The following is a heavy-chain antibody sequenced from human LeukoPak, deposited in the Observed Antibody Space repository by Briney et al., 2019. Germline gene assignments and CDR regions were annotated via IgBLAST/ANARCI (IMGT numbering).Heavy chain of an antibody. V-gene: IGHV3-30*04. J-gene: IGHJ2*01. CDR2: ISYDGSKK. D-gene: IGHD4-23*01. CDR3: ARDTVVTLWYFDL. Sequence: GRSLRLSCAASGFTFSFYDMHWVRQAPGKGLEWVAAISYDGSKKYYADSVNGRFTISRDNSKNTLYLQMNSLRAEDTAVYYCARDTVVTLWYFDLWGRGTLVTVSS. CDR1: GFTFSFYD.